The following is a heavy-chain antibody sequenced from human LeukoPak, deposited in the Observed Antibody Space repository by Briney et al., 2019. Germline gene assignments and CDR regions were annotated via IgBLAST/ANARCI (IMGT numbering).Heavy chain of an antibody. D-gene: IGHD3-3*01. V-gene: IGHV4-4*07. CDR3: ARGAHYDFWSGYLFDY. CDR2: IYTSGST. J-gene: IGHJ4*02. CDR1: GGSISSYY. Sequence: PSETLSLTCTVSGGSISSYYWSWIRQPAGKGLEWIGRIYTSGSTNYNPSLKSRVTISVDTSKNQFSLKLSSVTAADTAVYYCARGAHYDFWSGYLFDYWGQGTLVTVSS.